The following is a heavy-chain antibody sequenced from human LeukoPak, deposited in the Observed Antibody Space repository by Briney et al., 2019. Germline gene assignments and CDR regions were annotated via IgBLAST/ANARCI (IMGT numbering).Heavy chain of an antibody. V-gene: IGHV3-23*01. Sequence: GGSLRLSCAATGFTFTTYGINWVRQAPGKGLEWVSGISGGGDKAYYAESVNGRFTISRDNSKNTVSLQMSGLRAEDTALYYCAKDVALAGTGGGFDVWGQGTRVAVSS. CDR1: GFTFTTYG. D-gene: IGHD6-19*01. J-gene: IGHJ3*01. CDR2: ISGGGDKA. CDR3: AKDVALAGTGGGFDV.